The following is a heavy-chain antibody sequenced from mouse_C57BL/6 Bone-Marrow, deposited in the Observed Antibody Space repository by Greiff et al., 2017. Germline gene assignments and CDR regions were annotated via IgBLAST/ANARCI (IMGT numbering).Heavy chain of an antibody. Sequence: VQLQQSGPELVKPGASVKISCKASGYTFTDYYMNWVKQSHGKSLEWIGDINPNNGGTSYNQKFKGKATLTVDKSSSTAYMELRSPTSEDAAVYYGARDYDFGRRWYVEVGGTGTTVTVAS. D-gene: IGHD1-1*01. V-gene: IGHV1-26*01. J-gene: IGHJ1*03. CDR3: ARDYDFGRRWYVEV. CDR1: GYTFTDYY. CDR2: INPNNGGT.